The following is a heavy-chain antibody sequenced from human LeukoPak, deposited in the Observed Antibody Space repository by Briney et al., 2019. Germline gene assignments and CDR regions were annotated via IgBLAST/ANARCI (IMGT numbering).Heavy chain of an antibody. CDR1: GGSISSYY. V-gene: IGHV4-59*01. D-gene: IGHD3-22*01. Sequence: SETLSLTCTVSGGSISSYYWSWIRQPPGKGLEWIGYIYYSGSTNYNPALKSRVTISEDTSKNQISLKLSSVTAADTAVYYCARVRGYYDSSGYDYWGQGTLVTVSS. J-gene: IGHJ4*02. CDR3: ARVRGYYDSSGYDY. CDR2: IYYSGST.